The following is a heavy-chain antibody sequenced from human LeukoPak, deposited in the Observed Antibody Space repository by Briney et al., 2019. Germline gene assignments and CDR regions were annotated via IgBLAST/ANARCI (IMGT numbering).Heavy chain of an antibody. CDR1: GFTLSGNW. Sequence: PGGSLRLSCAASGFTLSGNWMHWVRQAPGKGLVWVSRINSDGSSTSYADPVKGRFSISRDNAKNTLYLQMNSLRAEDTAVYYCARRDNYDYWGQGTLVTVSS. J-gene: IGHJ4*02. CDR2: INSDGSST. CDR3: ARRDNYDY. D-gene: IGHD2-15*01. V-gene: IGHV3-74*01.